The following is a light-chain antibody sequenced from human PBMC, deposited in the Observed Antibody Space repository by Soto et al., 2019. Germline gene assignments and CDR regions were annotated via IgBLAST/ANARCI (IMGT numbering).Light chain of an antibody. V-gene: IGKV1-39*01. CDR2: SAS. CDR1: QDITSY. CDR3: QQSFSVPT. Sequence: IQMTQSPSSLSPSVGDTVTITCRAGQDITSYLNWYQQKPGKAPKLLIYSASTLESGAPPRFSGSQSGTDFFLTITGLLPEDIATYYCQQSFSVPTFGRGTRVEVK. J-gene: IGKJ4*02.